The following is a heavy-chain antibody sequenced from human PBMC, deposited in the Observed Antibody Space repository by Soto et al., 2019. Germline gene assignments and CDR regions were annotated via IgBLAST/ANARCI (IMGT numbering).Heavy chain of an antibody. CDR2: IYPGDSDT. CDR1: GYSFTSYW. V-gene: IGHV5-51*01. CDR3: ARHGVLRYFDWSS. Sequence: PGESLKISCKGSGYSFTSYWIGWVRQMPGKGLEWMGIIYPGDSDTRYSPSFQGQVTTSADKSISTAYLQWSSLKASDTAMYYCARHGVLRYFDWSSWGQGTLVTVSS. J-gene: IGHJ5*02. D-gene: IGHD3-9*01.